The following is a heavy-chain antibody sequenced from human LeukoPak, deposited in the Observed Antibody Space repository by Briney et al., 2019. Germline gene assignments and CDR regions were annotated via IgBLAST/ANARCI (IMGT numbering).Heavy chain of an antibody. V-gene: IGHV3-33*06. D-gene: IGHD3-22*01. CDR3: AKDHYDSSGYCDAFDI. CDR1: GFTFSSYG. J-gene: IGHJ3*02. Sequence: PGGSLRLSCAASGFTFSSYGMHWVRQAPGKGLEWVAVIWYDGSNKYYADSVKGRFTISRDNSKSTLYLQMNSLRAEDTAVYYCAKDHYDSSGYCDAFDIWAKGQWSPSLQ. CDR2: IWYDGSNK.